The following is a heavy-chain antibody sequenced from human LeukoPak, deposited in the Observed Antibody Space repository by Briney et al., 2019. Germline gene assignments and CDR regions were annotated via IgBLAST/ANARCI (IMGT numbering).Heavy chain of an antibody. J-gene: IGHJ4*02. Sequence: SETLSLTCTVSGGSISSSSYYWGWIRQPPGKGLEWIGSIYYSGSTNYNPSLKSRVTISVDTSKNQFSLKLSSVTAADTAVYYCARATSVAAPPDYWGQGTLVTVSS. CDR2: IYYSGST. V-gene: IGHV4-39*07. CDR3: ARATSVAAPPDY. CDR1: GGSISSSSYY. D-gene: IGHD6-6*01.